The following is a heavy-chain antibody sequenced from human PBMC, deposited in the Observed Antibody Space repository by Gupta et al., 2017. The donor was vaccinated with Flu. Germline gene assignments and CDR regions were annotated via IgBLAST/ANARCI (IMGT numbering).Heavy chain of an antibody. Sequence: PGKALEWIGNRYESGSTYYNPSLKSRVTISVDTSRTQFSLKLSSVTAADTAVYYCARHKNSYDSSGPPGWFDPWGQGTLVTVSS. CDR3: ARHKNSYDSSGPPGWFDP. D-gene: IGHD3-22*01. CDR2: RYESGST. V-gene: IGHV4-39*01. J-gene: IGHJ5*02.